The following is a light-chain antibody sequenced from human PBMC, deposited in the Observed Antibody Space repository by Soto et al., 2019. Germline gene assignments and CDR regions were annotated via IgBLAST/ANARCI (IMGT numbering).Light chain of an antibody. V-gene: IGKV1-17*01. Sequence: DIQMTQFPSSLSASVGDRVTITCRASQGISNDLGWYQQKPGKAPKRLIYAASSLQSGVPSRFSGSGSGTEFTLAISRLQTEDSATIYCLQHCTYPFTFGRGTKVEIK. CDR2: AAS. J-gene: IGKJ4*01. CDR3: LQHCTYPFT. CDR1: QGISND.